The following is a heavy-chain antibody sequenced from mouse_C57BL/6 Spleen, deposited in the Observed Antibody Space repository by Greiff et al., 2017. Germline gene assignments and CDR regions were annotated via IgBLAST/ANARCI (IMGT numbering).Heavy chain of an antibody. D-gene: IGHD3-2*02. CDR3: ARIEDLDSSGYVEEYFDY. J-gene: IGHJ2*01. CDR2: IYPREGST. Sequence: QVQLKESDAELVKPGASVKISCKVSGYTFTDHTIQWMKQRPEQGLEWIGYIYPREGSTKYNEKFKGKATLTADKSSSTAYMHLNSQTSEDSAVYFCARIEDLDSSGYVEEYFDYWGQGTTLTVSS. CDR1: GYTFTDHT. V-gene: IGHV1-78*01.